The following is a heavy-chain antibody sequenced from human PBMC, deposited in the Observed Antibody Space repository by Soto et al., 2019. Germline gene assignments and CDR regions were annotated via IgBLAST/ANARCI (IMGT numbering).Heavy chain of an antibody. CDR2: IYSGGST. V-gene: IGHV3-53*01. CDR1: GFTVSSNY. CDR3: ARDRVESGYPEYFQH. J-gene: IGHJ1*01. Sequence: EVQLVESGGGLIQPGGSLRLSCAASGFTVSSNYMSWVRQAPGKGLVWVSVIYSGGSTYYADSVQGRFTISRDNSKNTLYLQMNSLRAEDTAVYYCARDRVESGYPEYFQHWGQGTLVTVSS. D-gene: IGHD3-22*01.